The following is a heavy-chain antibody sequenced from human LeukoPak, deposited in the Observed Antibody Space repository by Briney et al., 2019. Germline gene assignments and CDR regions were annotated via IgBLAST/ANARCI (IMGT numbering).Heavy chain of an antibody. Sequence: GGSLRLSCATSGFSFSTFGMHWVRQTPGKGLEWVSHMSKDESNKYYADSVKGRFTISRDTSKNTLFLQMNSLRVEDTAIYYCAKDNPVLEYWGQGTLVTVSS. CDR3: AKDNPVLEY. CDR2: MSKDESNK. CDR1: GFSFSTFG. V-gene: IGHV3-30*18. J-gene: IGHJ4*02.